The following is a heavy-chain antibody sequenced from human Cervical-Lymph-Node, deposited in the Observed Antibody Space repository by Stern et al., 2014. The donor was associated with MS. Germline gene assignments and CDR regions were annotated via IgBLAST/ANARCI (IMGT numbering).Heavy chain of an antibody. J-gene: IGHJ1*01. CDR3: AREGGNTAKYFQH. D-gene: IGHD4-23*01. CDR1: GFPFSRYA. CDR2: IWYDGSNK. V-gene: IGHV3-33*08. Sequence: VQLVESGGGVVQPGRSLRLSCAASGFPFSRYAMPWVRQAPGKGLEWLAVIWYDGSNKYYADSVKGRFTISRDNSKKTLYLQMNSLRAEDTAVYYCAREGGNTAKYFQHWGQGTLVTVSS.